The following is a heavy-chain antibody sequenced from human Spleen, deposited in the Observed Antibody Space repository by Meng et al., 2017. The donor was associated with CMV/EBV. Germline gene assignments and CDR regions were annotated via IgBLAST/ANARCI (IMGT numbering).Heavy chain of an antibody. CDR1: GFSLKTNGIS. V-gene: IGHV2-5*01. CDR3: AHFNWGRPDY. J-gene: IGHJ4*02. CDR2: IYWNDDK. Sequence: SGPTLVKPTQTLTLTCTFSGFSLKTNGISVGWIRQPPGKALEWLALIYWNDDKRYTPSLKSRLTITKDTSKNQVVLTMTNMDPVDTATYFCAHFNWGRPDYWGQGTLVTVSS. D-gene: IGHD7-27*01.